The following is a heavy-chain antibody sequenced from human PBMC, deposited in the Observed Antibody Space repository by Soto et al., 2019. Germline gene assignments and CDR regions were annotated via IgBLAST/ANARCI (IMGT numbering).Heavy chain of an antibody. CDR1: VFTFDDYA. Sequence: SLRLCCAASVFTFDDYAMHWFRQAPGKGLEWVSGISWNSGSIGYADSVKGRFTISRDNAKNSLYLQMNSLRAEDTALYYCAKDRWQLGFYYGMDVWGQGTTVTVSS. CDR3: AKDRWQLGFYYGMDV. J-gene: IGHJ6*02. V-gene: IGHV3-9*01. D-gene: IGHD6-6*01. CDR2: ISWNSGSI.